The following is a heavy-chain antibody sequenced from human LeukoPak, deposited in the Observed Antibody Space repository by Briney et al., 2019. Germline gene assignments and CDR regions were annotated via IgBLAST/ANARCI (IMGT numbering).Heavy chain of an antibody. V-gene: IGHV5-51*01. J-gene: IGHJ3*01. CDR1: GYSFTSYW. CDR2: IYPSDSDT. D-gene: IGHD2-15*01. CDR3: ARQRSGGISAFDV. Sequence: GESLKISCKGSGYSFTSYWIGWVRQMPGKGLEWMGIIYPSDSDTRYSPSFQGQVTISADKSISTAYLQWSSLKASDTAIFYCARQRSGGISAFDVWGQGTMVIVSS.